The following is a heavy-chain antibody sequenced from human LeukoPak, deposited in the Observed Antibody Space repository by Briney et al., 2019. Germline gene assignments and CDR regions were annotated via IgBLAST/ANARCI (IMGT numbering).Heavy chain of an antibody. Sequence: SQTLSLTCTVSGDSISSGDYYWSWIRQPAVKGLEWIGRISSSGSTNYNPSLKSRVTISVDTSKKQFSLKLTSVIAADTAVYYCARVAKHFRGGLSFYFMDVWGIGTTVTISS. D-gene: IGHD3-10*01. CDR1: GDSISSGDYY. V-gene: IGHV4-61*02. J-gene: IGHJ6*03. CDR3: ARVAKHFRGGLSFYFMDV. CDR2: ISSSGST.